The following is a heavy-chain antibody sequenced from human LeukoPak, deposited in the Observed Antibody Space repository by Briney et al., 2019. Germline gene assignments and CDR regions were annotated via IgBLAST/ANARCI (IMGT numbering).Heavy chain of an antibody. D-gene: IGHD5-12*01. CDR3: ARDSGLRAFDI. Sequence: AASVKVSCKASGYTFTSYYMHWVRQAPGQGLEWMGIINPSGGSTSYAQKFQGRVTMTRDMSTSTVYTELSSLRSEDTAVYYCARDSGLRAFDIWGQGTMVTVSS. CDR2: INPSGGST. J-gene: IGHJ3*02. CDR1: GYTFTSYY. V-gene: IGHV1-46*01.